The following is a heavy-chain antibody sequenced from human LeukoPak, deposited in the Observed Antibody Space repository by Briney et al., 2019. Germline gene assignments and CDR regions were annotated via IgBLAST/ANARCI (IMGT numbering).Heavy chain of an antibody. CDR2: IIPILGIA. J-gene: IGHJ4*02. V-gene: IGHV1-69*04. CDR1: GGTFSSYA. Sequence: ASVKVSCKASGGTFSSYAISWVRQAPGQGLEWMGRIIPILGIANYAQEFQGRVTITADKSTSTAYMELSSLRSEDTAVYYCARALGGTVDYWGQGTLVTVSS. D-gene: IGHD2-15*01. CDR3: ARALGGTVDY.